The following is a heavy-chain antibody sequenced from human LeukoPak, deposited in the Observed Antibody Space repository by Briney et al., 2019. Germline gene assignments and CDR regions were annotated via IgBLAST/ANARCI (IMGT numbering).Heavy chain of an antibody. J-gene: IGHJ3*02. D-gene: IGHD7-27*01. CDR3: ARLITGDQAFDI. Sequence: SETLSLTCTVSGGSISSSSYYWGWIRQPPGKGLEWIGSIYYSGSTYYNPSLKSRGTISVDTSKNQFSLTLSAVTAADTAVYYCARLITGDQAFDIWGQGTMVTVSS. V-gene: IGHV4-39*01. CDR2: IYYSGST. CDR1: GGSISSSSYY.